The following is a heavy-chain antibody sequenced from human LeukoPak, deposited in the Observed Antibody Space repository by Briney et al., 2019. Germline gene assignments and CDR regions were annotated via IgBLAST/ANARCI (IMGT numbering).Heavy chain of an antibody. V-gene: IGHV1-46*01. J-gene: IGHJ4*02. CDR1: GYTFTSYY. D-gene: IGHD6-13*01. CDR2: INPSGGST. CDR3: ATAAGNLEFDY. Sequence: ASVKVSCKASGYTFTSYYMHWVRQAPGQGLEWMGIINPSGGSTSYAQKFQDRVTMTRDTSTSTVYMELSSLRSEDTAVYYCATAAGNLEFDYWGQGTLVTVSS.